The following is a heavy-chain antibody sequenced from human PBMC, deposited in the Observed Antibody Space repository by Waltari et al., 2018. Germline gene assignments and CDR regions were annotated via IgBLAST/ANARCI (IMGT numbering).Heavy chain of an antibody. CDR1: GGSIRRGDYY. CDR2: IYYSGST. CDR3: ARGISGYCSSTSCYHYYYYYMDV. Sequence: QVQLQESGPGLVKPSQTLSLTCTVSGGSIRRGDYYWSWIRQPPGKGLEWIGYIYYSGSTYYNPSLKSRVTISVDTSKNQFSLKLSSVTAADTAVYYCARGISGYCSSTSCYHYYYYYMDVWGKGTTVTISS. J-gene: IGHJ6*03. D-gene: IGHD2-2*01. V-gene: IGHV4-30-4*08.